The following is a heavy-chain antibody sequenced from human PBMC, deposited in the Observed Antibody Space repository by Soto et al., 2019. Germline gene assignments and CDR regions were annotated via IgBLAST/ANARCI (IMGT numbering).Heavy chain of an antibody. CDR3: AMVDNYVTPTPLDV. V-gene: IGHV1-18*01. CDR1: GYIFVNYG. J-gene: IGHJ6*02. D-gene: IGHD3-16*01. CDR2: ISPYSGNT. Sequence: QVQLVQSGDEVRKPGSSVKVSCKASGYIFVNYGIAWERQAPDQGLEWLGWISPYSGNTRYASKVQGRLTMTTDTSTSTPYMDLGGLTSDDTAVYYCAMVDNYVTPTPLDVWGQGTTVTVSS.